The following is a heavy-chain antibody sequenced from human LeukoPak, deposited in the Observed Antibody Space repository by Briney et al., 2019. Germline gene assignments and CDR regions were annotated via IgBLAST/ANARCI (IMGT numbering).Heavy chain of an antibody. D-gene: IGHD6-13*01. CDR2: INPSGGST. V-gene: IGHV1-46*01. CDR3: ARAAATGTHNWFDP. J-gene: IGHJ5*02. CDR1: GYTFSSHY. Sequence: ASVKVSCKASGYTFSSHYMHWVRQAPGRGLEWMGIINPSGGSTSYAQKFQGRVTLTRDTSTSTVYMEVSSLRSEDTAVYYCARAAATGTHNWFDPWGQGTLVTVSS.